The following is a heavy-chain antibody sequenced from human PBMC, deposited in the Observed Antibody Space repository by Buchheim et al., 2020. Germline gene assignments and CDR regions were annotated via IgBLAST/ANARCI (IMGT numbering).Heavy chain of an antibody. CDR2: IIPIVDTT. CDR3: ARIRGMGYGDPFCP. D-gene: IGHD4-17*01. J-gene: IGHJ5*02. CDR1: GDTFSSXA. Sequence: QVQLVQSGAEVKKPGSSVKVSCKASGDTFSSXAISWVRQAPGQGLEWIGRIIPIVDTTNYAQKFQGRVXITAEKSTRTAHMELSSLRSEDTAVYYCARIRGMGYGDPFCPWGQGTL. V-gene: IGHV1-69*04.